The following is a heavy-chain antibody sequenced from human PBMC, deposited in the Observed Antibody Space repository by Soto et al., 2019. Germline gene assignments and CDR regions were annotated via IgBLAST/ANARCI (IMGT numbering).Heavy chain of an antibody. J-gene: IGHJ4*02. D-gene: IGHD3-10*01. CDR3: ARDPYGSGSYPAFP. V-gene: IGHV4-34*01. Sequence: QVQLQQWGAGLLKPSETLSLTCAVYGGSFSGYYWSWIRQPPWKGLEWIGEINHSGSTNYNPSLKSRVHISVDSSKNQFSLKLSSVTSADTAVYYCARDPYGSGSYPAFPWGQGTLVTVSS. CDR1: GGSFSGYY. CDR2: INHSGST.